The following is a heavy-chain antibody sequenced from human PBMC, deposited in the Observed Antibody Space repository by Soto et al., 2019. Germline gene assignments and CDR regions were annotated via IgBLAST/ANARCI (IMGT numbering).Heavy chain of an antibody. J-gene: IGHJ4*02. Sequence: SFTCTVSGVSISSGDYYWRWLRQPPGKVLVWTGYIYYSGSTYYNPSLKSRVTISVDTSKNQFSLKLSSVTAADTAVYYCARGSVDTAMAYWGQGTLVTVSS. D-gene: IGHD5-18*01. CDR2: IYYSGST. V-gene: IGHV4-30-4*01. CDR3: ARGSVDTAMAY. CDR1: GVSISSGDYY.